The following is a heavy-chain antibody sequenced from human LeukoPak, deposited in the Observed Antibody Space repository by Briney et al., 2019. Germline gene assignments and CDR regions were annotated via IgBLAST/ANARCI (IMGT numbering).Heavy chain of an antibody. V-gene: IGHV3-21*01. CDR3: AKEYNWNGEGAFGI. D-gene: IGHD1-1*01. CDR1: GFTFSSYS. J-gene: IGHJ3*02. CDR2: ISSSSSYI. Sequence: PGGSLRLSCAASGFTFSSYSMNWVRQAPGKGLEWVSSISSSSSYIYYADSVKGRFTISRDNAKNSLYLQMNSLRAEDTAVYYCAKEYNWNGEGAFGIWGQGTMVTVSS.